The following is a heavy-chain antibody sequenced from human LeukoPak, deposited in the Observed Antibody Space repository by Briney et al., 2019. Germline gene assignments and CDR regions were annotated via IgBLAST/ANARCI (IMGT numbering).Heavy chain of an antibody. CDR3: ARERSGYRYGYFDY. J-gene: IGHJ4*02. CDR1: GFNVSSDY. CDR2: IYSGGIT. V-gene: IGHV3-66*01. D-gene: IGHD5-18*01. Sequence: GGSLRLSCVASGFNVSSDYMRWVRQAPGKGLEGVSVIYSGGITYYADSVKGRFTISRDNSQNTLYLQMNSLRAEDTAVYFCARERSGYRYGYFDYWGQGTLVTVSS.